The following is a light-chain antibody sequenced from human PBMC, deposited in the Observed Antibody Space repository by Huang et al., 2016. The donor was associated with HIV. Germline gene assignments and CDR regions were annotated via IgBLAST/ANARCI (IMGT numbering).Light chain of an antibody. Sequence: EIVLTQSPATLSLSPGERATLSCRASQSISTYLAWYQTKPGQAPRLLIYDASNRATGIPARFSGRGSGTDFTLSINSLEPEDFVTYYCQQRSTWPLTFGGGTKVET. CDR2: DAS. CDR3: QQRSTWPLT. J-gene: IGKJ4*01. V-gene: IGKV3-11*01. CDR1: QSISTY.